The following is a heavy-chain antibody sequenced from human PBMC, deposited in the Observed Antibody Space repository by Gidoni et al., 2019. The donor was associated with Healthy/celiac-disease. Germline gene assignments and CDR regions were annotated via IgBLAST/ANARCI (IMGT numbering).Heavy chain of an antibody. V-gene: IGHV3-9*01. D-gene: IGHD6-13*01. Sequence: EVQRVESGGGLVQPCRSLRLSCAASGFTFDDAAMHWVRQAPGKGLEWVSGISCNSGSIGYADSVKGRFTSARDNAKNSLYLQMNSLRAEDTALYYCAKGIAAAGKTPFDYWGQGTLVTVSS. CDR3: AKGIAAAGKTPFDY. CDR2: ISCNSGSI. J-gene: IGHJ4*02. CDR1: GFTFDDAA.